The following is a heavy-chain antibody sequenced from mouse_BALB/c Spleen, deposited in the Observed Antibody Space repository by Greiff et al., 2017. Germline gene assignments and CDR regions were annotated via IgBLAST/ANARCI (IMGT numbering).Heavy chain of an antibody. CDR2: IDTSDSYT. V-gene: IGHV1-69*01. CDR3: ARAYYAMDY. Sequence: QVQLQQPGAELVMPGASVKMSCKASGYTFTDYWMHWVKQRPGQGLEWIGAIDTSDSYTSYNQKFKGKATLTVDESSSTAYMQLSSLTSEDSAVYYCARAYYAMDYWGQGTSVTVSS. J-gene: IGHJ4*01. CDR1: GYTFTDYW.